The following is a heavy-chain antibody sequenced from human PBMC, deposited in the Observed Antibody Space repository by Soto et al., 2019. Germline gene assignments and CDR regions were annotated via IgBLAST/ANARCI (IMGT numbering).Heavy chain of an antibody. CDR2: IYYSGST. V-gene: IGHV4-39*01. CDR3: ASGPYDFWSGYYRHYYYMDV. J-gene: IGHJ6*03. CDR1: GGSISSSSYY. D-gene: IGHD3-3*01. Sequence: SATLSLTCTVSGGSISSSSYYWGWIRQPPGKGLEWIGSIYYSGSTYYNPSLKSRVTISVDTSKNQFSLKLSSVTAADTAVYYCASGPYDFWSGYYRHYYYMDVWGKGTTVTVSS.